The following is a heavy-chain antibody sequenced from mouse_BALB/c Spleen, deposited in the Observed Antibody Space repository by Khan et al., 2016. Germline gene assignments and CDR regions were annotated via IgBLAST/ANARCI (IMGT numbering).Heavy chain of an antibody. Sequence: EVQLQESGPGLVKPSQSLSLTCTVTGYSITSDYAWNWIRQFPGNKLEWMGYISYSGSTSYNPSLKRRISITRDTSKNQFFLQLNSVTTEDTATYYVARHDYFDYWGQGTTLTVSS. CDR1: GYSITSDYA. V-gene: IGHV3-2*02. CDR2: ISYSGST. J-gene: IGHJ2*01. CDR3: ARHDYFDY.